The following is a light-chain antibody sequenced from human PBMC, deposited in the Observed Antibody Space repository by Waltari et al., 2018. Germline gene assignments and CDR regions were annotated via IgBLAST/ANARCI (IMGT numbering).Light chain of an antibody. CDR2: WAS. V-gene: IGKV4-1*01. J-gene: IGKJ2*02. Sequence: DIVLTQSPDSLALSLGERATISCRSSQSVLSSTNRTNYLAWYQQRPGQPPKLLFYWASTRVSGVPDRFDGSGSGTDFTLTISSLQAEDLAVYYCQQYYTTPCTFGQGTRLEIK. CDR1: QSVLSSTNRTNY. CDR3: QQYYTTPCT.